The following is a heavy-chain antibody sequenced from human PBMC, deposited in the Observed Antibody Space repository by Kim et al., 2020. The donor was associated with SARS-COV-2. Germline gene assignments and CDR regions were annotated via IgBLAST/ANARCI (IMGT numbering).Heavy chain of an antibody. CDR2: ET. V-gene: IGHV3-7*01. D-gene: IGHD1-7*01. CDR3: ARAGGVGTVDF. J-gene: IGHJ4*02. Sequence: ETFYGDSVKGRFTISRDNVKNSLYLQMNSRRGEDTAVYYCARAGGVGTVDFWGQGTLVTVSS.